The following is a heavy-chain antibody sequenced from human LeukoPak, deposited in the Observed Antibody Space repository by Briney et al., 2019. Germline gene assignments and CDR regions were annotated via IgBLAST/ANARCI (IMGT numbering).Heavy chain of an antibody. J-gene: IGHJ4*01. CDR1: GGSFRGYY. Sequence: PSETLSLTCAVYGGSFRGYYWSGIRQPPGKGLECIGEINQSGSTNYNPSLKSRFTISGDASKNHFPVMLISVTAADTAVYYCARRNYFDYWGXGTLVTVSX. V-gene: IGHV4-34*01. CDR2: INQSGST. CDR3: ARRNYFDY.